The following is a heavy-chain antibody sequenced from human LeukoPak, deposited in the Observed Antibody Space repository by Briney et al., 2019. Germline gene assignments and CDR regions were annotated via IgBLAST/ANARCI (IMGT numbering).Heavy chain of an antibody. CDR3: ASSDPFYDSSGYLFDY. J-gene: IGHJ4*02. V-gene: IGHV5-10-1*01. D-gene: IGHD3-22*01. Sequence: GESLKISCKGSGYSFTSYWIIWVRQMPGKGLEWMGRIDPSDSYTNYSPSFQGHVTISADKSISTAYLQWSSLKASDTAMYYCASSDPFYDSSGYLFDYWGQGTLVTVSS. CDR2: IDPSDSYT. CDR1: GYSFTSYW.